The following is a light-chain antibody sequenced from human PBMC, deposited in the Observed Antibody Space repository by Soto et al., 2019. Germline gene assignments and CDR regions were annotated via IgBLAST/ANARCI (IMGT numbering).Light chain of an antibody. CDR3: QQYNNWPYT. J-gene: IGKJ2*01. CDR2: GAS. Sequence: EIVMTQSPATLPVSPGEGATLSCRASQSVRSNLAWYRQKPGQAPSLLIYGASTRASGIPAKFSASGSGTEFALTISSLQSEDFAVYYCQQYNNWPYTFGQGTRLEIK. V-gene: IGKV3-15*01. CDR1: QSVRSN.